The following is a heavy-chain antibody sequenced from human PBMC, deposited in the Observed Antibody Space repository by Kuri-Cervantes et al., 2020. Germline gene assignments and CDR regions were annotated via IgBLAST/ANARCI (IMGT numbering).Heavy chain of an antibody. D-gene: IGHD2-15*01. Sequence: SETLSLTCTVSGGSVSSGSYYWSWIRQPPGKGLEWIGYIYYSGSTNHNPSLKSRVTISVDTSKNQFSLKLSSVTAADTAVYYCARDADCSGGSCPMDVWGKGTTVTVSS. J-gene: IGHJ6*03. CDR2: IYYSGST. CDR3: ARDADCSGGSCPMDV. V-gene: IGHV4-61*01. CDR1: GGSVSSGSYY.